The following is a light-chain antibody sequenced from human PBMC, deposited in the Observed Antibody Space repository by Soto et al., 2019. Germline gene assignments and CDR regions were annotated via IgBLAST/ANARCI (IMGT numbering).Light chain of an antibody. CDR2: DVN. V-gene: IGLV2-14*03. Sequence: QSALTQPASVSGSPGQSIAISCTGTSSDVGAYNHVSWYQQHPGEAPKLLIYDVNNRPSGVSDRVSASKSGNTAPLTIAGLRADVEAYYYSSSISTISTLAFVGGTKVTVL. J-gene: IGLJ2*01. CDR3: SSISTISTLA. CDR1: SSDVGAYNH.